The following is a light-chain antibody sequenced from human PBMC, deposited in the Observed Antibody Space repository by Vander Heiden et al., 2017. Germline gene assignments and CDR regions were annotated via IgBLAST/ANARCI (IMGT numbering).Light chain of an antibody. Sequence: QSVLTPPPSVSAAPGQKVTISCSGSSSNIGNNYVSWYQQLPGTAPKLLIYANNKRPSGIPDRFSGSKSGTSATLGITGLQTGDEADYYCGTWDSSLSAVVFGGGTKLTVL. CDR1: SSNIGNNY. CDR2: ANN. J-gene: IGLJ2*01. V-gene: IGLV1-51*01. CDR3: GTWDSSLSAVV.